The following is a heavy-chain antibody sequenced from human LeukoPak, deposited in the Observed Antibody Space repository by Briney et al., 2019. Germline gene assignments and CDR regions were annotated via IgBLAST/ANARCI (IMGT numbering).Heavy chain of an antibody. Sequence: ASVKVSCKASGYTFTSYDINWVRQATGQGLEWMGWINTNTGNPTYAQGFTGRFVFSLDTSVSTAYLQISSLKAEDTAVYYCAPSSSTAFDPWGQGTLVTVSS. J-gene: IGHJ5*02. V-gene: IGHV7-4-1*02. CDR2: INTNTGNP. D-gene: IGHD6-13*01. CDR1: GYTFTSYD. CDR3: APSSSTAFDP.